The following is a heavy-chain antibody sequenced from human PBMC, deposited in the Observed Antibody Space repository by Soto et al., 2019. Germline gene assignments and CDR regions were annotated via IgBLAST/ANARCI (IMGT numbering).Heavy chain of an antibody. CDR2: IIPIPDIT. D-gene: IGHD3-3*01. CDR3: ARDRITTRGDAFDL. CDR1: GCTFSTYI. Sequence: SVKVSCKAPGCTFSTYIISWVRQAPGQGLEWVGRIIPIPDITNYAQKFQGRVTVTADRSTSTAYMELTSLKSEDTAVYYCARDRITTRGDAFDLWGQGTMVTVSS. V-gene: IGHV1-69*04. J-gene: IGHJ3*01.